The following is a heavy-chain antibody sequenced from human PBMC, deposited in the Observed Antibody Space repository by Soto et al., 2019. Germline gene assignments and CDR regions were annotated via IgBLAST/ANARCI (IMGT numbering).Heavy chain of an antibody. J-gene: IGHJ4*02. CDR1: RLTFSNYG. V-gene: IGHV3-30*18. Sequence: GGSLRLSCAASRLTFSNYGMHWVRQAPGKGLEWVAVISYDGSNKDYADSVKGRFTISRDNSKSTLYLQMNSLRAEDTAVYYCAKDLGIFGVVRQHYFDYWGQGTPVTVSS. CDR3: AKDLGIFGVVRQHYFDY. CDR2: ISYDGSNK. D-gene: IGHD3-3*01.